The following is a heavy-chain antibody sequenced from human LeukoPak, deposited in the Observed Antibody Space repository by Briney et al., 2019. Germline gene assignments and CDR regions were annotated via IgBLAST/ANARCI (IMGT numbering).Heavy chain of an antibody. Sequence: GGSLRLSCAASGFTFSNYDMHWARQAPGKGLEWVAFIRYDGSNIYYADSVKGRFTVSRDNSKNTLYLQMNSLRAEDTAVYYCVKGNTVVTPFDYWGQGTLVTVSS. J-gene: IGHJ4*02. V-gene: IGHV3-30*02. D-gene: IGHD4-23*01. CDR3: VKGNTVVTPFDY. CDR2: IRYDGSNI. CDR1: GFTFSNYD.